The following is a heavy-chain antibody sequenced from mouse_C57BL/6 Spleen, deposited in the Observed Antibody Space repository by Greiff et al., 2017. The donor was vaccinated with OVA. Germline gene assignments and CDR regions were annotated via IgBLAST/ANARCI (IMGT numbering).Heavy chain of an antibody. D-gene: IGHD1-2*01. J-gene: IGHJ2*01. Sequence: VQLQQSGPELVKPGASVKISCKASGYSFTGYYMNWVKQSPEKSLEWIGEINPSTGGTNYNQKFKAKATLTVDKSSSTAYMQLKSLTSEDSAVYYCARRASPTAYYFDYWGQGTTLTVSS. CDR1: GYSFTGYY. CDR2: INPSTGGT. CDR3: ARRASPTAYYFDY. V-gene: IGHV1-42*01.